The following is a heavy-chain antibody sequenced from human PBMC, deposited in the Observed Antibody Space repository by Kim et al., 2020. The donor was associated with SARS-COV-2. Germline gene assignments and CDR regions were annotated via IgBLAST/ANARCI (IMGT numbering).Heavy chain of an antibody. D-gene: IGHD3-22*01. CDR3: ASGNSGSPAY. Sequence: TYAASVKGRFSISRDNAKNTLFLQMSRLRAEDTAVYYCASGNSGSPAYWGQGTLVSVSS. J-gene: IGHJ4*02. V-gene: IGHV3-74*01.